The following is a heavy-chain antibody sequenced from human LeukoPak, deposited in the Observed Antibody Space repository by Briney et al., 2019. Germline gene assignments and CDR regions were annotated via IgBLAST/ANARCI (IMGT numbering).Heavy chain of an antibody. J-gene: IGHJ4*02. CDR3: ARGPGYLTDY. CDR2: IYSGGST. D-gene: IGHD2-15*01. Sequence: PGGSLRLSCAASGFTVSSNYMSWVRQAPGKGLEWVSVIYSGGSTYYAGSVKGRFTISKDNAKNSLYLKMNSLRVEDTAVYYCARGPGYLTDYWGRGTLVTVSS. V-gene: IGHV3-53*01. CDR1: GFTVSSNY.